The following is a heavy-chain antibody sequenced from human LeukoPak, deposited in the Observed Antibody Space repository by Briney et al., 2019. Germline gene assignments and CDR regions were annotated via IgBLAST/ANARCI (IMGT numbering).Heavy chain of an antibody. CDR2: IYTSGRT. CDR1: GASINSYY. Sequence: PSETLSLTCTVSGASINSYYWSWIRQPAGKGLEWIGRIYTSGRTNYNPSLKSRLTMSEDTSKNQFSLKLSSATAADTAVYSCARQTSSGGFDYWGQGTLVTVSS. CDR3: ARQTSSGGFDY. D-gene: IGHD3-10*01. V-gene: IGHV4-4*07. J-gene: IGHJ4*02.